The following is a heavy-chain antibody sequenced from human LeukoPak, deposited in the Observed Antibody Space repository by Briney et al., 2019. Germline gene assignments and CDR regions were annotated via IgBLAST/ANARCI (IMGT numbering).Heavy chain of an antibody. D-gene: IGHD5-18*01. J-gene: IGHJ4*02. CDR3: VRDQPIGYSNGYPFDY. CDR1: GFTFTTYY. CDR2: INQDGGTK. Sequence: GGSLRLSCAASGFTFTTYYMSWVRQAPGKGLEWVANINQDGGTKYYVDSVKGRFTISRDNAINSVFLQMNSLRAEDTAVYYCVRDQPIGYSNGYPFDYWGQGTLVTVSS. V-gene: IGHV3-7*01.